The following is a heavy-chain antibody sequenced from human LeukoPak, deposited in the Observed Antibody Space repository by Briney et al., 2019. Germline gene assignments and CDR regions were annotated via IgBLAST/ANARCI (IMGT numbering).Heavy chain of an antibody. CDR1: GYTFTGYY. D-gene: IGHD3-9*01. CDR2: INAGNGNT. J-gene: IGHJ4*02. CDR3: ARDATHLTYDIYFDY. Sequence: ASVKVSCKASGYTFTGYYMHWVRQAPGQRLEWMGWINAGNGNTKYSQEFQGRVTITRDTSASTAYMELSSLRSEDMAVYYCARDATHLTYDIYFDYWGQGTLVTVSS. V-gene: IGHV1-3*03.